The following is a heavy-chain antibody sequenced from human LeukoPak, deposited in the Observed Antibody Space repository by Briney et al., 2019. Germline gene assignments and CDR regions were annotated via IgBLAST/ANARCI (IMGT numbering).Heavy chain of an antibody. CDR3: ARRRVTMVRGADFDY. Sequence: GSLRLSCAASGFTFSDYYMSWIRQAPGKGLEWVSYISSSSSTIYYADSVKGRFTISSDNAKNSLYLQMNSLRAEDTAVYYCARRRVTMVRGADFDYWGQGTLVTVSS. D-gene: IGHD3-10*01. CDR2: ISSSSSTI. CDR1: GFTFSDYY. V-gene: IGHV3-11*04. J-gene: IGHJ4*02.